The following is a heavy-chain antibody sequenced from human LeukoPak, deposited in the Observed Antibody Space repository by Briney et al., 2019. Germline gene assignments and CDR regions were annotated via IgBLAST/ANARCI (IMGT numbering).Heavy chain of an antibody. CDR2: MNPNSGNT. Sequence: ASVKVSCKASGYTLANYDINWVRQATGQGLEWMGWMNPNSGNTGYAQKFQGRVTITRNTSISTAYMELSSLRSEDTAVYYCARGVAGITWFDPWGQGTLVTVSS. V-gene: IGHV1-8*03. CDR1: GYTLANYD. D-gene: IGHD6-19*01. J-gene: IGHJ5*02. CDR3: ARGVAGITWFDP.